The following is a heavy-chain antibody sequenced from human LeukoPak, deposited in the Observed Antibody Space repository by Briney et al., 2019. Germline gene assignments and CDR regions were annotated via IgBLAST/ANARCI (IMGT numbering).Heavy chain of an antibody. Sequence: ASVKVSCKASGYTFTGYYMHWVRQAPGQGLEWMGIINPSGGSTSYAQKFQGRVTMTRDMSTSTVYMELSSLRSEDTAVYYCARGLQLWLPPANYYFDYWGQGTLVTVSS. J-gene: IGHJ4*02. D-gene: IGHD5-18*01. CDR2: INPSGGST. CDR1: GYTFTGYY. CDR3: ARGLQLWLPPANYYFDY. V-gene: IGHV1-46*01.